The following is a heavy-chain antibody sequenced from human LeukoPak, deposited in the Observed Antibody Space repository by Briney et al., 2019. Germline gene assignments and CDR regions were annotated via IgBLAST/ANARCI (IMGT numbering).Heavy chain of an antibody. CDR3: ARHVVAARDAFDI. CDR1: GGSISSYY. V-gene: IGHV4-59*08. J-gene: IGHJ3*02. CDR2: MYSSGNT. D-gene: IGHD6-25*01. Sequence: PSETLSLTCTVSGGSISSYYWSWIRQPPGKGLEWIGYMYSSGNTNYNPSLKSRVTISADTSKNEFSLKLTSVTAADTAVYYCARHVVAARDAFDIWGQGTMVTVSS.